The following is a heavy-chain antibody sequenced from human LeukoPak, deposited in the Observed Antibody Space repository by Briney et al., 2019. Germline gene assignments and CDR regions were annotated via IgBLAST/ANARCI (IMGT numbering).Heavy chain of an antibody. V-gene: IGHV3-21*01. CDR3: ARGGAARAFDF. CDR1: GFTFSSYA. CDR2: ISSSSSYI. D-gene: IGHD1-26*01. Sequence: GGSLRLSCAASGFTFSSYAMNWVRQAPGKGLEWVSSISSSSSYIYYADSVKGRFTISRDNAKNSLYLQMNSLRAEDTAVYYCARGGAARAFDFWGQGTLVTVSS. J-gene: IGHJ4*02.